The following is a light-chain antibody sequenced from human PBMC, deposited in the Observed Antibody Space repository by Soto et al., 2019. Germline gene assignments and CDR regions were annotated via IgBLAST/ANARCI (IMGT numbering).Light chain of an antibody. CDR3: TSYTSISTYV. J-gene: IGLJ1*01. Sequence: QSALTQPASVSGSPGQSITISCTGTSSDVGDYNYVSWYQQHPGKAPKLMIFEVSNRPSGVSNRFSGSKSGNTASLTISGPQAEDEADYFCTSYTSISTYVFGTGTKVTVL. CDR1: SSDVGDYNY. CDR2: EVS. V-gene: IGLV2-14*01.